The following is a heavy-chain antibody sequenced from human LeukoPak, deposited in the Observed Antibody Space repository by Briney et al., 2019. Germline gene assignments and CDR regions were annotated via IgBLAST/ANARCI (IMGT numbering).Heavy chain of an antibody. CDR3: ARHLTDMPHDYGAAGAYFAY. CDR2: IYPGDADN. J-gene: IGHJ4*02. Sequence: GESLQISFKGSGSRFTSYWIGWGRPMSGKGLGGRGIIYPGDADNKYSRSFQGQVTISADKSLSTAYLQWSSLTASDTAMYYCARHLTDMPHDYGAAGAYFAYWGQGTLVTVSS. D-gene: IGHD4-17*01. CDR1: GSRFTSYW. V-gene: IGHV5-51*01.